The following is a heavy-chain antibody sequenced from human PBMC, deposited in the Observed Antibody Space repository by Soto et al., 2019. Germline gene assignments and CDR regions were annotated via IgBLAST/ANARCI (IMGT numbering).Heavy chain of an antibody. CDR2: IKSKTDGGTT. V-gene: IGHV3-15*01. J-gene: IGHJ6*03. CDR3: TTAGLYDILTGYYPPDYYYYYMDV. D-gene: IGHD3-9*01. CDR1: GFTFSNAW. Sequence: GGSLRLSCAASGFTFSNAWMSWVRQAPGKGLECVGRIKSKTDGGTTDYAAPVKGRFTISRDDSKNTLYLQMNSLKTEETAVYYCTTAGLYDILTGYYPPDYYYYYMDVWGKGTTVTVSS.